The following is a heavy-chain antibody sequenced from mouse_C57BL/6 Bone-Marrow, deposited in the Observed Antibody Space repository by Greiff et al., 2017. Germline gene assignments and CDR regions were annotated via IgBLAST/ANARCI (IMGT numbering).Heavy chain of an antibody. CDR2: ISYDGSN. D-gene: IGHD3-2*02. CDR3: ASGKGAY. V-gene: IGHV3-6*01. Sequence: EVQVVESGPGLVKPSQSLSLTCSVTGYSITSGYYWNWIRQFPGNKLEWMGYISYDGSNNYNPSLKNRISITRDTSKNQFFLKLNSVTTEDTATYYCASGKGAYWGQGTLVTVSA. CDR1: GYSITSGYY. J-gene: IGHJ3*01.